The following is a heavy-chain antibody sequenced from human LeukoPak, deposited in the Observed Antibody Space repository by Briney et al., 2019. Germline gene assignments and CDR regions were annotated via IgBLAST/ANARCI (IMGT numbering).Heavy chain of an antibody. CDR3: ASSLGGGSRSY. J-gene: IGHJ4*02. V-gene: IGHV1-69*06. CDR2: IIPIFGTA. D-gene: IGHD3-3*01. CDR1: GGTFSSYA. Sequence: SVKVSCKASGGTFSSYAISWVRQAPGQGLEWMGGIIPIFGTANYAQKFQGRVTITADKSTSTAYMELSSLRSEDTAVYYCASSLGGGSRSYWGQGTLVTVSS.